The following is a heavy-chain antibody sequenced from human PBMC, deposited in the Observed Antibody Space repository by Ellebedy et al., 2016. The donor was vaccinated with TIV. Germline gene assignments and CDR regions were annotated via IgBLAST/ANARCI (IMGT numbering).Heavy chain of an antibody. CDR3: ARDKPGGDNWCDP. Sequence: AASVKVSCKASGYIVTNHAIHWVRQAPGQSFEWMGWIYPANGDTKYSQQFQGRVTFTSDTSASTAYMELSSLRSEDTAVYYCARDKPGGDNWCDPWGQGTLVTVSS. D-gene: IGHD3-16*01. CDR2: IYPANGDT. J-gene: IGHJ5*02. V-gene: IGHV1-3*01. CDR1: GYIVTNHA.